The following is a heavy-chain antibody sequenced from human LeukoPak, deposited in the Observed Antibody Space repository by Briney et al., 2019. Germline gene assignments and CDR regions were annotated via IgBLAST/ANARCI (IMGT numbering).Heavy chain of an antibody. J-gene: IGHJ3*02. V-gene: IGHV4-4*07. CDR3: ATGVDAFDI. D-gene: IGHD5/OR15-5a*01. Sequence: SETLSLTCAVSGASISGHYWSWIRQPAGKGLEWIGRIYTRGSTNYNPSLKSRVTISVDTSRNQLSLKLTSVTGADTAVYYCATGVDAFDIWGQGTKVTVSS. CDR1: GASISGHY. CDR2: IYTRGST.